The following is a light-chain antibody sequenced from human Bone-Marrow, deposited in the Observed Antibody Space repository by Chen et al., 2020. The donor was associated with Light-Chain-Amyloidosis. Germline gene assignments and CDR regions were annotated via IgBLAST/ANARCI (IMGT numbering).Light chain of an antibody. V-gene: IGLV6-57*01. Sequence: FMLTQPRAVSESPGKTVTISCTRSSGSIAGNYVQWFQQRPGRSPTTVIFEDNLRPPGVPDRFSGSIDTSSNSASLSISGLKPEDEADYYCQSYDTGVRVFGGGTRLTVL. CDR1: SGSIAGNY. J-gene: IGLJ3*02. CDR2: EDN. CDR3: QSYDTGVRV.